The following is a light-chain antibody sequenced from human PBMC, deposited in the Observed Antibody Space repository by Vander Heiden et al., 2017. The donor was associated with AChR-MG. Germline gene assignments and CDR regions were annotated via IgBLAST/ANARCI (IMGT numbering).Light chain of an antibody. V-gene: IGKV1-27*01. J-gene: IGKJ1*01. CDR1: QGISNY. CDR2: AAS. Sequence: DIQMTPSPSSLSASVGDRVTITCRASQGISNYLAWYQQKPGKIPKLLIYAASTLQSGVPSRFSGSGSGTDFTLTMSSLQPEDVATYYCQQYNSAPPWTFGQGTKVEIK. CDR3: QQYNSAPPWT.